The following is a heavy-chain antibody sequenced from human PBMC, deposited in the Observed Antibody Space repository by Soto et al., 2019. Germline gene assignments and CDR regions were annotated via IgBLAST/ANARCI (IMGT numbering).Heavy chain of an antibody. D-gene: IGHD6-13*01. CDR3: AKETLAAAGTYYYYYVDV. V-gene: IGHV3-9*01. CDR1: GFTFDDYA. Sequence: EVQLVESGGGLVQPGRSLRLSCAASGFTFDDYAMHWVRQAPGKGLEWVSGISWNSGSIGYADSVKGRLTITRDNAKKSLYLQMNSLRAEDTVLYYCAKETLAAAGTYYYYYVDVWGKGSTVTVSS. CDR2: ISWNSGSI. J-gene: IGHJ6*03.